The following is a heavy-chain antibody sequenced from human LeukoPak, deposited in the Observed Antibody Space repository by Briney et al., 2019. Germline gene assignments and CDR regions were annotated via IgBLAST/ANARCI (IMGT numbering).Heavy chain of an antibody. Sequence: GGSLRLSCAGAGFTFSSYWMSWVRQAPGKGLEWVANIKQDGSEKYYVDSVKGRFTISRDNAKNSLYLQMNSLRAEDTAVYYCARKSGGGDFDYWGQGTLVTVSS. J-gene: IGHJ4*02. D-gene: IGHD3-10*01. CDR1: GFTFSSYW. V-gene: IGHV3-7*01. CDR2: IKQDGSEK. CDR3: ARKSGGGDFDY.